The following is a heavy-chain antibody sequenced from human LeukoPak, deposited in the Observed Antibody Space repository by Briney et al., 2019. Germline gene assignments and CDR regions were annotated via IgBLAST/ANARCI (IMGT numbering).Heavy chain of an antibody. Sequence: PGGSLRLSCAASGFTFRSYTMNWVRQAPGKGLEWVSSVSSSSSYIYYADSMKGRFTISRDNAKNSLYLQMNSLRAEDTAVYYCARDRVVAPYYFDYWDQGTLVTVSS. V-gene: IGHV3-21*01. D-gene: IGHD5-12*01. CDR2: VSSSSSYI. CDR1: GFTFRSYT. CDR3: ARDRVVAPYYFDY. J-gene: IGHJ4*02.